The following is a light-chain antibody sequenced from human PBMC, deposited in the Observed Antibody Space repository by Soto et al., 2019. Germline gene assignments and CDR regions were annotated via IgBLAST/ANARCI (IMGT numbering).Light chain of an antibody. CDR3: TSYTNSSVYVV. CDR1: SSDIGGYNF. V-gene: IGLV2-14*01. Sequence: QSVLTQPASVSGSPGQSITISCSGTSSDIGGYNFVSWYQHHPGKAPKLIIYEVTYRPSGVSYRFAGSKSGNTASLTISGLQADDEADYYCTSYTNSSVYVVFGGRTKLTVL. CDR2: EVT. J-gene: IGLJ2*01.